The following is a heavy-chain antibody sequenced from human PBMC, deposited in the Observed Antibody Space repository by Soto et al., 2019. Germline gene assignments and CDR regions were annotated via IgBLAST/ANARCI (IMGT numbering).Heavy chain of an antibody. J-gene: IGHJ6*02. V-gene: IGHV4-4*02. CDR2: IYHSGST. CDR3: ARERAFGESSPGYYYYGMDV. Sequence: QVQLQESGPGLVKPSGTLSLTCAVSGGSISSSNWWSWVRQTPGKGLEWIGEIYHSGSTNYNPSLKSRVTISVDKSKNQFSLKLSSVSAADTAGYYCARERAFGESSPGYYYYGMDVWGQGTTVTVSS. CDR1: GGSISSSNW. D-gene: IGHD3-10*01.